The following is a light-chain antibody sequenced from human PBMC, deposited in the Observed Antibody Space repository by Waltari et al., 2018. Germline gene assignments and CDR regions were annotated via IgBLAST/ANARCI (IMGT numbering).Light chain of an antibody. J-gene: IGKJ3*01. CDR1: QPITNY. CDR3: QRYDNLPVFA. Sequence: DIQLTQSPSCLSASVGDRVIITCQASQPITNYLNWYQQKPGKAPELLICDASKLQTGVPSRFSGSQSGTEFTFTIASLQPEDVATYYCQRYDNLPVFAFGPGTKVNVK. V-gene: IGKV1-33*01. CDR2: DAS.